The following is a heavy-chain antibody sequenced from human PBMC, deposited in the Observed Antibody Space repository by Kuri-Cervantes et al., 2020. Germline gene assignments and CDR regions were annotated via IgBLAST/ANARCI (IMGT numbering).Heavy chain of an antibody. CDR1: GFTFSNSA. CDR2: ISGSGGST. CDR3: ARGVRVVVATNYYYGLDV. J-gene: IGHJ6*02. V-gene: IGHV3-23*01. Sequence: GGSLRLSCAAPGFTFSNSAMSWVRQAPGKGLEWVSAISGSGGSTYYADSVKGRFTISRDNSKNTLYLQMNSLRVEDTAIFYCARGVRVVVATNYYYGLDVWGQGTTVTVSS. D-gene: IGHD2-21*01.